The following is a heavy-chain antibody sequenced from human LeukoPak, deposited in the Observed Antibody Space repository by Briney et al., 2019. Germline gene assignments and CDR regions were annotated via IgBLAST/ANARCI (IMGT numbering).Heavy chain of an antibody. CDR1: GFTFSSYG. Sequence: PGGSLRLSCAASGFTFSSYGMHWVRQAPGKGLEWVAFIRYDGSNKYYADSVKGRFTISRDNSKNTLYLQMNSLRAEDTAVYYCAKVSDDSSGYYNYWGQGTLATVSS. D-gene: IGHD3-22*01. V-gene: IGHV3-30*02. CDR2: IRYDGSNK. CDR3: AKVSDDSSGYYNY. J-gene: IGHJ4*02.